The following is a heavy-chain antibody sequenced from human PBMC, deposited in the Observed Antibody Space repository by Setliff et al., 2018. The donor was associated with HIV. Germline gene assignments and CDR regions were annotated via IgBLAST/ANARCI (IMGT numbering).Heavy chain of an antibody. CDR2: IYYNGDT. J-gene: IGHJ4*02. D-gene: IGHD6-6*01. Sequence: KTSETLSLTCTVSGGFVSRSSYYWGWSRQPRGKRLEWIGTIYYNGDTQYNTSFKIRVIMSVDTSKNHFSLRLIAVTAADTAVYYCVRMVATRPPSVLDYWGPGTLVTVSS. V-gene: IGHV4-39*01. CDR3: VRMVATRPPSVLDY. CDR1: GGFVSRSSYY.